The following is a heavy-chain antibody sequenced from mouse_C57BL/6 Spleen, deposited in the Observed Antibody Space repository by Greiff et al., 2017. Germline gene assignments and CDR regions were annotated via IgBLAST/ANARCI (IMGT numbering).Heavy chain of an antibody. CDR3: ARVYYSNYPYAMDY. CDR1: GYTFTGYW. D-gene: IGHD2-5*01. CDR2: ILPGSGST. Sequence: VQLVESGAELMKPGASVKLSCKATGYTFTGYWIEWVKQRPGHGLEWIGEILPGSGSTNYNEKFKGKATFTADTSSNTAYMQLSSLTTEDSAIYYCARVYYSNYPYAMDYWGQGTSVTVSS. V-gene: IGHV1-9*01. J-gene: IGHJ4*01.